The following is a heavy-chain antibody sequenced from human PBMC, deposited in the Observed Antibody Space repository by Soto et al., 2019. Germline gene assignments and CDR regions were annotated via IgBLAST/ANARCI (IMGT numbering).Heavy chain of an antibody. CDR2: IYYSGNT. CDR3: ASLSGSWHSWFDP. J-gene: IGHJ5*02. Sequence: QVQLQESGPGLVKPSQTLSLTCIVSGGSISSNDFYWSWIRQHPGKGLEWIGYIYYSGNTYYNPSLKRRVTXLXDXXKNQFARRVSSVTAADAAVYYCASLSGSWHSWFDPWGQGTLVTVSS. V-gene: IGHV4-31*03. CDR1: GGSISSNDFY. D-gene: IGHD6-13*01.